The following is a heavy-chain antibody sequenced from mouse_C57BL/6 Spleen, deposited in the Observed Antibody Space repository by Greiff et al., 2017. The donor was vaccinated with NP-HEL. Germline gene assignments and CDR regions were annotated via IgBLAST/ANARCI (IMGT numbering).Heavy chain of an antibody. CDR2: INPGSGGT. V-gene: IGHV1-54*01. CDR1: GYAFTNYL. CDR3: ARGYYGSSLYFDY. J-gene: IGHJ2*01. Sequence: QVQLQQSGAELVRPGTSVKVSCKASGYAFTNYLIEWVKQRPGQGLEWIGVINPGSGGTNYNEKFKGKATLTADKSSSTAYMQLSSLTSEDSAVYFCARGYYGSSLYFDYWGQGTTLTVSS. D-gene: IGHD1-1*01.